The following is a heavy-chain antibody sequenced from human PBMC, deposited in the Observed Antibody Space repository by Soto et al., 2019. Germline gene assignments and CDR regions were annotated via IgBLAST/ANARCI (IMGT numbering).Heavy chain of an antibody. CDR1: GSGVSSTVAA. J-gene: IGHJ5*02. CDR2: TYYRSKWYN. V-gene: IGHV6-1*01. Sequence: PLQALLLSWSSSGSGVSSTVAASYWIRQSPSRGLEWLGRTYYRSKWYNDYAVSVKSRITINPDTSKNQFSLQLNSVTPEDTAVYYCASGLGFLEWSWGQGTLVTVS. D-gene: IGHD3-3*01. CDR3: ASGLGFLEWS.